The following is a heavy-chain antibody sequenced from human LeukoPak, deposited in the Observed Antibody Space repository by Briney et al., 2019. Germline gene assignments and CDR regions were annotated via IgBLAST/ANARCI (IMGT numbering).Heavy chain of an antibody. D-gene: IGHD3-3*01. CDR1: GGSISSYY. J-gene: IGHJ5*02. Sequence: SETLSLTCTVSGGSISSYYWSWIRQPAGKELEWIGRIYTSGSTNYNPSLKSRVTMSVDTAKNQFSLKLSSVTAADTAVYYCAREGYDFWSGPRPNWFDPWGQGTLVTVSS. CDR2: IYTSGST. CDR3: AREGYDFWSGPRPNWFDP. V-gene: IGHV4-4*07.